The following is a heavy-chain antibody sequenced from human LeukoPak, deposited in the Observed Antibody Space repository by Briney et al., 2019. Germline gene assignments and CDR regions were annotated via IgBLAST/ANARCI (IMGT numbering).Heavy chain of an antibody. D-gene: IGHD4-23*01. V-gene: IGHV3-23*01. CDR2: ISGSGGST. J-gene: IGHJ6*02. CDR1: EFTFSNYA. CDR3: AKVKLPIGYYGMDV. Sequence: GGSLRLSCAASEFTFSNYAMSWVRQAPGKGLEWVSGISGSGGSTYYADSVKGRFTISRDNSKNTLYLQMNSLRAEDTAVYYCAKVKLPIGYYGMDVWGQGTTVTVSS.